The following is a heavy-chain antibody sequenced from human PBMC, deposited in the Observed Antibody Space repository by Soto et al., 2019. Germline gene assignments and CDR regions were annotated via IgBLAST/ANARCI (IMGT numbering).Heavy chain of an antibody. CDR2: TYYRSKWYN. V-gene: IGHV6-1*01. CDR1: GDSVSTNTAT. J-gene: IGHJ5*01. CDR3: VRLIGNSWLDS. Sequence: QVQLQQSGPGLVKPSQTLSLTCDISGDSVSTNTATWNWIRQSPSRGIEWLGRTYYRSKWYNDYAVSVKSRITISPDISNNQVSLHLNSVTPDDMAVYYCVRLIGNSWLDSWGLGTLVTVSS. D-gene: IGHD2-8*01.